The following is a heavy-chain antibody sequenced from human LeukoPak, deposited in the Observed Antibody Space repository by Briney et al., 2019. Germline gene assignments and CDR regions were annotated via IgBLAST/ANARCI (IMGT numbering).Heavy chain of an antibody. CDR1: GYRFTSYW. J-gene: IGHJ4*02. CDR3: ARASDFWSGYYIYYFDY. Sequence: GESLKISCKGSGYRFTSYWIGWVRQMPGKGLEWMGIIYPGDSDTRYSPSFQGHVTISADKSISTAYLQWTSLRASDTAMYYCARASDFWSGYYIYYFDYWGQGIQVTVSS. V-gene: IGHV5-51*01. D-gene: IGHD3-3*01. CDR2: IYPGDSDT.